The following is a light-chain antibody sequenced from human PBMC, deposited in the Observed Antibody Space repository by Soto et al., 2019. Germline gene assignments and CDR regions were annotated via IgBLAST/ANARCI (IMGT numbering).Light chain of an antibody. V-gene: IGKV1-39*01. J-gene: IGKJ1*01. Sequence: DIQMTQSPSSLSASVGDRVTITCRASQSISTYLNWYQQKPGKAPKLLMHAASSLDRGVPSRFSGSGYGTDLTLTISSLHPEDFATYYCQQSYRTPRTFGQGTQVEIK. CDR2: AAS. CDR3: QQSYRTPRT. CDR1: QSISTY.